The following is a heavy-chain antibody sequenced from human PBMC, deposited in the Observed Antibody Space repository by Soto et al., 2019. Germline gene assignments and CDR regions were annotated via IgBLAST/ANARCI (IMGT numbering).Heavy chain of an antibody. V-gene: IGHV3-30*18. D-gene: IGHD2-2*02. CDR2: ISYDGSNK. Sequence: GGSLRLSCAASGFTFSSYGMHWVRQAPGKGLEWVAVISYDGSNKYYADSVKGRFTISRDNSKNTLYLQMNSLRAEDTAVYYCAKERGSWADCSSTSCYKPTPAMDVWGQGTTVTVSS. CDR3: AKERGSWADCSSTSCYKPTPAMDV. CDR1: GFTFSSYG. J-gene: IGHJ6*02.